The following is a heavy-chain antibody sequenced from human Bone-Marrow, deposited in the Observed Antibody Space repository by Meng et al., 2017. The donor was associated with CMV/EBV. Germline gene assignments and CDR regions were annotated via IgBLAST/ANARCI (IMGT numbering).Heavy chain of an antibody. Sequence: SETLSLTCTVSGGSVSSGSYYWSWIRQPPGKGLEWIGYIYYSGSTNYNPSLKSRVTISVDTSKNQFSPKLSSVTAADTAVYYCARGNGLRFFPPAPDAFDIWGQGTMVTVSS. D-gene: IGHD3-3*01. CDR3: ARGNGLRFFPPAPDAFDI. CDR1: GGSVSSGSYY. CDR2: IYYSGST. V-gene: IGHV4-61*01. J-gene: IGHJ3*02.